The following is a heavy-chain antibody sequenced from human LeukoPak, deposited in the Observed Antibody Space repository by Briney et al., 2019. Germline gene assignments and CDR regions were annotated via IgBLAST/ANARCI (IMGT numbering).Heavy chain of an antibody. J-gene: IGHJ4*02. Sequence: PRGSPRLSCAASGFTFSSHGMHWVRQAPRKGLEWVAVIWYDGNNKYYADSVKGRFTISRDNSKNTLYLQMNSLRAEDTAVYYCARSTSSEYDIYHFDYWGQGTLVTVSS. CDR1: GFTFSSHG. CDR3: ARSTSSEYDIYHFDY. CDR2: IWYDGNNK. D-gene: IGHD3-9*01. V-gene: IGHV3-33*01.